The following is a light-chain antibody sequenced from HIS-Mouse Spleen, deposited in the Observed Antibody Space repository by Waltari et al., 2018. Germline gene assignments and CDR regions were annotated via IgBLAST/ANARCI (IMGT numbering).Light chain of an antibody. Sequence: QSVLTQPPSASGTPGQRVTISCSVSSSNLGSNYVYWYQQLPGTAPKILIYRNNQRPSGVPDRFSGSKSGTSASLAISGLRSEDEADYYCAAWDDSLSGPVFGGGTKLTVL. CDR3: AAWDDSLSGPV. CDR2: RNN. CDR1: SSNLGSNY. V-gene: IGLV1-47*01. J-gene: IGLJ3*02.